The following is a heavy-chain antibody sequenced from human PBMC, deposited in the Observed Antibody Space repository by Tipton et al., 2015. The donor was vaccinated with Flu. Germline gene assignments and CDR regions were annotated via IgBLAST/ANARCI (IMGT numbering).Heavy chain of an antibody. CDR2: IYYSGST. J-gene: IGHJ5*02. CDR1: GGSISTYY. Sequence: TLSLTCTVSGGSISTYYWSWIRQPAGKGLEWIGYIYYSGSTIYNPSLKSRVTISVDTSKNQFSLNLSSVTAADTAVYYCARHDYGDYHWFDPWGQGRRVAVSS. V-gene: IGHV4-59*08. D-gene: IGHD4-17*01. CDR3: ARHDYGDYHWFDP.